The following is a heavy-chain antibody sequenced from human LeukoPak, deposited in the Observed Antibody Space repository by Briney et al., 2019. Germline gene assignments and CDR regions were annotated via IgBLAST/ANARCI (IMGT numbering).Heavy chain of an antibody. J-gene: IGHJ5*02. CDR2: MNPNNDNT. D-gene: IGHD4-17*01. Sequence: ASVKVSCKASGYTFMNFEINWVRQATGQGLEWMGRMNPNNDNTNYAQKFQGRVTMTSDTSTSTVYMELSSLIYEDTAVYYCARGALRDYGDSKRAYNWFDPWGQGTLVTVSS. CDR1: GYTFMNFE. CDR3: ARGALRDYGDSKRAYNWFDP. V-gene: IGHV1-8*01.